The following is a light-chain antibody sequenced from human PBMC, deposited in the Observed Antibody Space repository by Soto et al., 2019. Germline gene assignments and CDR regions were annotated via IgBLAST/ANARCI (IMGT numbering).Light chain of an antibody. J-gene: IGKJ4*01. V-gene: IGKV2-28*01. CDR3: MQTLQSPLT. CDR1: QSLLHSNGYKY. Sequence: DIVMTQSPLSLPVTPGEPASISCMSSQSLLHSNGYKYLDWYLQKTGQSPQLLIYLGSNRATGVPDRFSGSGSGTEFTLKISRVEAEDVGVYYCMQTLQSPLTFGGGTKVEIK. CDR2: LGS.